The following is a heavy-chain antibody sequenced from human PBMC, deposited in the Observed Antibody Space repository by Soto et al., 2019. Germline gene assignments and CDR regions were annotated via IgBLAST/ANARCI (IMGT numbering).Heavy chain of an antibody. CDR1: GGSFSGYD. D-gene: IGHD2-2*01. CDR2: INHSGST. CDR3: ARGACSTTSCYLWWFDP. J-gene: IGHJ5*02. V-gene: IGHV4-34*01. Sequence: KPSETLYLTCAVYGGSFSGYDWSWIRQPPGEGLEWRGEINHSGSTNYNPSLKSRVTIAVDTSKNQFSLKLSSVTAADTAVYYCARGACSTTSCYLWWFDPWGQGTLVTVSS.